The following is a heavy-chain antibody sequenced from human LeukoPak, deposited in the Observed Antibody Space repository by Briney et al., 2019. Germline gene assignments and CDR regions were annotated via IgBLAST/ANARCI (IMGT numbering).Heavy chain of an antibody. CDR3: ARVAVAGIGGFDY. D-gene: IGHD6-19*01. Sequence: SETLSLTCTASGYSISSGYYWGWIRQPPGKGLEWIGSIYHSGSTYYNPSLKSRVTISVDTSKNQFSLKLSSVTAADTAVYYCARVAVAGIGGFDYWGQGTLVTVSS. J-gene: IGHJ4*02. V-gene: IGHV4-38-2*02. CDR1: GYSISSGYY. CDR2: IYHSGST.